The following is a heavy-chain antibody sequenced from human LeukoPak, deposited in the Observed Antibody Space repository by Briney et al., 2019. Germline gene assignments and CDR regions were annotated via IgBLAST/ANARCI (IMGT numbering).Heavy chain of an antibody. Sequence: GASVKVSCKASGGTFSSYAISWVRQAPGQGLEWMGGIIPIFGTANYAQKFQGRVTITADKSTSTAYMELSGLRSEDTAVYYCARDWRYCSGGGCYYMDVWGQGTLVTVSS. CDR2: IIPIFGTA. V-gene: IGHV1-69*06. CDR3: ARDWRYCSGGGCYYMDV. J-gene: IGHJ4*02. CDR1: GGTFSSYA. D-gene: IGHD2-15*01.